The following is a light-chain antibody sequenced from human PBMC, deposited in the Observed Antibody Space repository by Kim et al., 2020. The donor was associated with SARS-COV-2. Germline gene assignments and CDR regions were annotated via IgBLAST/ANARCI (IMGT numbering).Light chain of an antibody. CDR2: GAS. CDR1: QGISNY. V-gene: IGKV1-27*01. J-gene: IGKJ1*01. Sequence: ASVGDRVTITCRASQGISNYLAWYQQRPGKVPKLLIYGASTLQSGVPSRFSGSGSGTHFTLTISDLQPEDVATYYCQKYNSASRTFGQGTKVDIK. CDR3: QKYNSASRT.